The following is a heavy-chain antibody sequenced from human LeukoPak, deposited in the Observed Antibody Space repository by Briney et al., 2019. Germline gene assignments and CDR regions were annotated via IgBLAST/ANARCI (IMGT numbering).Heavy chain of an antibody. Sequence: ASLKVSCKASGYTFTNYGFSWVRQAPGQGLEWMGWISAYNGYTDYAQKFQFRVTITTGTSTSTAYMELRSLRSDDTAVYYCARDKAVTTEVTQHFQHWGQGTLVTVSS. CDR2: ISAYNGYT. V-gene: IGHV1-18*01. D-gene: IGHD4-23*01. J-gene: IGHJ1*01. CDR1: GYTFTNYG. CDR3: ARDKAVTTEVTQHFQH.